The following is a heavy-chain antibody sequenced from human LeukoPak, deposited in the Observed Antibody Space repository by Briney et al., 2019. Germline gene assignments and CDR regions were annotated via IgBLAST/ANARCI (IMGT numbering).Heavy chain of an antibody. D-gene: IGHD3-10*01. V-gene: IGHV4-34*01. CDR2: INHSGST. Sequence: SETLSLTCAVYGGSFSGYYWSWIRQPPGKGLEWIGEINHSGSTNYNPSLKSRVTISVDTSKNQFSLKLSSVTAADTAVYYCARVYGSGSYYYYYYGMDVWGKGTRSPSPQ. CDR1: GGSFSGYY. CDR3: ARVYGSGSYYYYYYGMDV. J-gene: IGHJ6*04.